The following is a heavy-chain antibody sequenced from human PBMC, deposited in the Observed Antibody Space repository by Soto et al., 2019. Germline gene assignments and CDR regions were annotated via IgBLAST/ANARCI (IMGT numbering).Heavy chain of an antibody. Sequence: GGSLRLSCSASGFTFSSYSMNWVRQAPGKGLEWVSSISSSSSYIYYADSVKGRFTISRDNAKNSLYLQMNSLRAEDTAVYYCARDHDFWSGYFFDYWGQGTLVTVSS. D-gene: IGHD3-3*01. CDR3: ARDHDFWSGYFFDY. CDR2: ISSSSSYI. CDR1: GFTFSSYS. J-gene: IGHJ4*02. V-gene: IGHV3-21*01.